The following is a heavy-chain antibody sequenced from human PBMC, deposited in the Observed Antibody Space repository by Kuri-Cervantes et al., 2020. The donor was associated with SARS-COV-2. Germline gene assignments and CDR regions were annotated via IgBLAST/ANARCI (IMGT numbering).Heavy chain of an antibody. V-gene: IGHV1-24*01. CDR3: ARGGLGGLGEPKYFDY. CDR2: FDPEDGET. Sequence: ASVKVSCKVSGYTLTELSMHWVRQAPGKGLEWMGGFDPEDGETIYAQKFQGRVTITTDKSTSTAYMELSSLGSEDTAVYYCARGGLGGLGEPKYFDYWGQGTLVTVSS. CDR1: GYTLTELS. D-gene: IGHD3-16*01. J-gene: IGHJ4*02.